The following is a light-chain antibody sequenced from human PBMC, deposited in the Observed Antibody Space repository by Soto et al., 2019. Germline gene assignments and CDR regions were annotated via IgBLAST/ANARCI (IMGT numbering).Light chain of an antibody. Sequence: DIQMTQSPSSLSASVGDTVTITCRASQSIRSWLAWYQQKPGKAPMLLIYSASSLESGVPSRFSGSGSGTEFTLTITSLQADDFAAYYCQQYSSYPLTFGGGTKVEIK. CDR3: QQYSSYPLT. J-gene: IGKJ4*01. V-gene: IGKV1-5*03. CDR1: QSIRSW. CDR2: SAS.